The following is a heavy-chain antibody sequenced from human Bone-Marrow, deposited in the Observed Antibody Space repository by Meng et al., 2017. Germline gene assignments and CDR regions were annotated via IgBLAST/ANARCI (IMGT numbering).Heavy chain of an antibody. Sequence: QVQLVQSGAEGKKPGASVKVSCKAFGYTFSNYYIEWVRQAPGQGIEWMGRIDPKSGATNYAQKFQGRVTMTRDTSISTAYVELSRLRSDDTAVYYCVPSAGPAYFDYWGQGTLVTVSS. J-gene: IGHJ4*02. CDR1: GYTFSNYY. V-gene: IGHV1-2*06. CDR3: VPSAGPAYFDY. CDR2: IDPKSGAT.